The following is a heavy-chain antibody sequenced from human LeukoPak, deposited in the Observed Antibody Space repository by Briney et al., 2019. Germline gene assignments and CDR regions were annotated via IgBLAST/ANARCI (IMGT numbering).Heavy chain of an antibody. Sequence: ASVKVSCKASGYTFTSYYMHWVRQAPGQGLEWMGIINPSGGSTSYAQKFQGRVTMTRDTSTSTVYMELSSLRSEDTAIYYCARGGGSGRKENWFDPWGQGTLVTVSS. D-gene: IGHD6-19*01. V-gene: IGHV1-46*01. CDR3: ARGGGSGRKENWFDP. CDR1: GYTFTSYY. J-gene: IGHJ5*02. CDR2: INPSGGST.